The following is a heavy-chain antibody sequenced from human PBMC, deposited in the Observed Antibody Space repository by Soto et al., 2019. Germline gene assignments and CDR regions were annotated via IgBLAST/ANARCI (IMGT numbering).Heavy chain of an antibody. J-gene: IGHJ4*02. CDR2: IYYSGST. CDR1: GGSISSGDYY. D-gene: IGHD3-10*01. CDR3: ARGAPDPMVRGALYYFDY. Sequence: QVQLQESGPGLVKPSQTLSLTCTVSGGSISSGDYYWSWIRQPPGKGLEWIGYIYYSGSTYYNPSLTTRVTISVDTSKHPFSLKLSSVTAADTAVYYCARGAPDPMVRGALYYFDYWGQGTLVTVSS. V-gene: IGHV4-30-4*01.